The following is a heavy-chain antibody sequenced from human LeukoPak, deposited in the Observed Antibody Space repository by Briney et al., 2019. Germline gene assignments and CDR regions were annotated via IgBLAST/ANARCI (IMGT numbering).Heavy chain of an antibody. D-gene: IGHD6-19*01. CDR2: IYYSGST. J-gene: IGHJ5*02. Sequence: PSGTLSLTCTVSGGSISSSSYYWGWIRQPPGKGLEWIGSIYYSGSTYYNPSLKSRVTISVDTSKNQFSLKLSSVTAADTAVYYCARREMAVAGRRGDNWFDPWGQGTLVTVSS. CDR3: ARREMAVAGRRGDNWFDP. CDR1: GGSISSSSYY. V-gene: IGHV4-39*01.